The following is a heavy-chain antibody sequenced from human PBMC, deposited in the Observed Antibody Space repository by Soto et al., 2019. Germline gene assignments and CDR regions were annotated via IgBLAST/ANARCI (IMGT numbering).Heavy chain of an antibody. CDR2: ISGSGGST. Sequence: LRLSCVGSGITFSSFAMSWVRQAPGEGLEWVSWISGSGGSTYDADSVKGRFIISRDNSKSTLYLQMNSLRPEDTAIYYCVKWRSPRGYWGQGTLVTVSS. CDR1: GITFSSFA. CDR3: VKWRSPRGY. D-gene: IGHD3-3*01. J-gene: IGHJ4*02. V-gene: IGHV3-23*01.